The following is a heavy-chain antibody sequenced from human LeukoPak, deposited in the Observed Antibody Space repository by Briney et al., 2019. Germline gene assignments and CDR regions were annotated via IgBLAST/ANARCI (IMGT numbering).Heavy chain of an antibody. CDR2: LYHSGTT. Sequence: PSETLSLTCTVSGYSIAHGFFWAWIRQPPGGGLEWIGSLYHSGTTCYDTSLKSRISTSVDTSKNQFSLKLRLVTAADTAVYYCARVEVPRDINDWYFDLWGRGTLVTVSS. J-gene: IGHJ2*01. CDR3: ARVEVPRDINDWYFDL. D-gene: IGHD2-15*01. V-gene: IGHV4-38-2*02. CDR1: GYSIAHGFF.